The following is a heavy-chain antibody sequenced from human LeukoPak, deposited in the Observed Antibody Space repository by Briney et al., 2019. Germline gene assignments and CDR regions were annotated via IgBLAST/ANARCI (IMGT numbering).Heavy chain of an antibody. CDR2: IHYLGNT. CDR3: ARRSCGGSSCYFFDY. V-gene: IGHV4-39*01. J-gene: IGHJ4*02. CDR1: GGSISSSDYN. D-gene: IGHD2-15*01. Sequence: SETLSLTCTVSGGSISSSDYNWVWIRQPPGKGLEWIGSIHYLGNTYYTPSLKTRVTISVDTSNNQFSLRLSSVTAADTAVYYCARRSCGGSSCYFFDYWGQGTLVTVSS.